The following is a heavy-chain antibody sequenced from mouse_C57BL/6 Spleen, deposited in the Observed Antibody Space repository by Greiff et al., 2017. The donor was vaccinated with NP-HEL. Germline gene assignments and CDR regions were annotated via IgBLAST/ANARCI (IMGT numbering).Heavy chain of an antibody. CDR3: ARSPITTEGTWFAY. J-gene: IGHJ3*01. CDR1: GYTFTSYW. D-gene: IGHD1-1*01. Sequence: QVQLQQPGAELVMPGASVKLSCKASGYTFTSYWMHWVKQRPGQGLEWIGEIDPSDSYTNYNQKFTGKSTLPVDKSSSTAYMQLSSLTSEDAAVYYCARSPITTEGTWFAYWGQGTLVTVSA. V-gene: IGHV1-69*01. CDR2: IDPSDSYT.